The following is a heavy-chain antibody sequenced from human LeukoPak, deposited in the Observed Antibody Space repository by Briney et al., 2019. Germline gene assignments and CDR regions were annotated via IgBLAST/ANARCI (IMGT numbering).Heavy chain of an antibody. Sequence: SETLSLTCTVSGGSISSYYWSWIRQPPGKGLEWIGYIYYSGSTHYNPSLKSRVTISVDTSKNQFSLKLSSVTAADTAVYYCASLMRGWSGGVSGWFDPWGQGTLVTVSS. CDR3: ASLMRGWSGGVSGWFDP. CDR1: GGSISSYY. J-gene: IGHJ5*02. V-gene: IGHV4-59*01. D-gene: IGHD3-10*01. CDR2: IYYSGST.